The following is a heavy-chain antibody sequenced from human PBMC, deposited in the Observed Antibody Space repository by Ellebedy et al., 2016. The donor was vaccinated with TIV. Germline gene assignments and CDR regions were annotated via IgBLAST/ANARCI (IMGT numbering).Heavy chain of an antibody. CDR2: IIPIFGTA. CDR1: GGTFSSYA. V-gene: IGHV1-69*13. D-gene: IGHD3-3*01. CDR3: ARGRFLEWLLGPSYYYYMDV. Sequence: SVKVSXXASGGTFSSYAISWVRQAPGQGLEWMGGIIPIFGTANYAQKFQGRVTITADESTSTAYMELSSLRSEDTAVYYCARGRFLEWLLGPSYYYYMDVWGKGTTVTVSS. J-gene: IGHJ6*03.